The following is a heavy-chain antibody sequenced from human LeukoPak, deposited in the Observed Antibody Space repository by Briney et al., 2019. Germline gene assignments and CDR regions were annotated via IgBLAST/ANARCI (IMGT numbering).Heavy chain of an antibody. CDR2: IRSKAFGGST. Sequence: GGSLRLSCIASGFTFGDYAMSWFRQAPGKGLEWVGFIRSKAFGGSTEYAASVKGRFTISRDDSKSIAYLQMNSLKTEDTAVYYCTRGNYGDKSLLYYYYGMDVWGQGTTVTVSS. D-gene: IGHD4-17*01. J-gene: IGHJ6*02. V-gene: IGHV3-49*03. CDR1: GFTFGDYA. CDR3: TRGNYGDKSLLYYYYGMDV.